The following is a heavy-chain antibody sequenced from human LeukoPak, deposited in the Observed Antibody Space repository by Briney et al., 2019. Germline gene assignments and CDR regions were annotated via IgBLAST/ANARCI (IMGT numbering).Heavy chain of an antibody. Sequence: GGSLRLSCAASGFTFSSYWMHWVRQAPGKGLVWVSRINSDGSSTSYADSVKGRFTISRDNAKNTLYLQMNSLRAEDTAVYYCAMCTAATGTVYWGQGTLVTVSS. V-gene: IGHV3-74*01. D-gene: IGHD6-13*01. CDR2: INSDGSST. CDR3: AMCTAATGTVY. J-gene: IGHJ4*02. CDR1: GFTFSSYW.